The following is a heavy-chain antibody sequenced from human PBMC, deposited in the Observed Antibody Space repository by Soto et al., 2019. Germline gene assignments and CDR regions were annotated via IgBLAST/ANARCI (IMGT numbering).Heavy chain of an antibody. CDR3: ARHSWGERYFDY. CDR2: IYYSGSY. Sequence: QVQLQESGPGLVKPSETLSLTCTVSGGSISSYYWSWIRQPPGKGLEWIGYIYYSGSYNYNPALKNRVNISVDTSKYQFSLKLSSVTAADTAVYYCARHSWGERYFDYWGQGTLVTVSS. CDR1: GGSISSYY. V-gene: IGHV4-59*08. J-gene: IGHJ4*02. D-gene: IGHD3-16*01.